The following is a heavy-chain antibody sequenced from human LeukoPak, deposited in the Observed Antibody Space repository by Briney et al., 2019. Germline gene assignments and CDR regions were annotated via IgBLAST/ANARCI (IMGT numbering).Heavy chain of an antibody. Sequence: SETLSLTCTVSGGSINSYYWSWIRQPPGKGLEWIGYTYYSGSTNYNPSLKSRVTISVDTSKNQFSLNLSSVTAADTAVYYCARHGPYCTNGVCYPALFDYWGQGTLVTVSS. CDR1: GGSINSYY. D-gene: IGHD2-8*01. CDR3: ARHGPYCTNGVCYPALFDY. J-gene: IGHJ4*02. V-gene: IGHV4-59*08. CDR2: TYYSGST.